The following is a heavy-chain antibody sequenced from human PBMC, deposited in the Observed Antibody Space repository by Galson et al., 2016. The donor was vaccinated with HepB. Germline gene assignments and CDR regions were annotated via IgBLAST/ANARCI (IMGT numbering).Heavy chain of an antibody. CDR1: GFSLTTYN. D-gene: IGHD4-17*01. CDR3: AREDYGDDNFAMDV. J-gene: IGHJ6*04. CDR2: ISASGTFI. Sequence: SLRLSCAASGFSLTTYNVNWVRQGPGKGLEWVALISASGTFIYYADSLRGRFTVSRDDSSVYLQIDSLSDEDTAVYYCAREDYGDDNFAMDVWGRGTAVIVSS. V-gene: IGHV3-21*06.